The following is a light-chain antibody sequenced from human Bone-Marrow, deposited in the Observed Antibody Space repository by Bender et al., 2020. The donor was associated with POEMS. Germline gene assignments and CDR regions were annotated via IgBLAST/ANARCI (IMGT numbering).Light chain of an antibody. Sequence: QSALAQPASVSGSPGQSITISCVGNSGDIGSYDYVSWYQQHPGKVPKLLIFEVHKRPSGVSNRFSGSKSGKVASLTISGLQAEDEGDYYCRSYQGVHVLFGGGTKLTVL. CDR3: RSYQGVHVL. J-gene: IGLJ2*01. V-gene: IGLV2-23*02. CDR2: EVH. CDR1: SGDIGSYDY.